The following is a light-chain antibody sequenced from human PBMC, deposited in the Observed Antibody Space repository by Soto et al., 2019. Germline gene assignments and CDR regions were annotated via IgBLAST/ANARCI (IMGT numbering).Light chain of an antibody. CDR1: QSVSSN. CDR3: QQYNNWRWT. CDR2: GAS. V-gene: IGKV3-15*01. Sequence: EIVMTQSPATLSVSPGERATLSCRASQSVSSNLAWYQQKPGQAPRLLIYGASTRATGIPARFSGSGSGTEFTLTISSLQSEDFAVYSCQQYNNWRWTFGQGTKVEIQ. J-gene: IGKJ1*01.